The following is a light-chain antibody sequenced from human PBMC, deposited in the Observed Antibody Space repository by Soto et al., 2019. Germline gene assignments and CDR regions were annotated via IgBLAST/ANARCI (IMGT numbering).Light chain of an antibody. CDR2: EAS. Sequence: QSVLTQPASVSGSPGQSITISCTGTSSDVGGYNYVSWYQQHPGKAPELMIYEASNRPSGVSNRFSGSKSGNTASLTISGLQAEDEADYYCSSYTSSSTLVFGTGTKVTVL. CDR1: SSDVGGYNY. CDR3: SSYTSSSTLV. J-gene: IGLJ1*01. V-gene: IGLV2-14*01.